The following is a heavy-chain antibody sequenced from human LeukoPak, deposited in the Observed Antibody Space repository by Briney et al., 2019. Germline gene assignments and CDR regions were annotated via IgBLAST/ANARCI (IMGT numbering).Heavy chain of an antibody. CDR3: ARMYKWLVRPADY. Sequence: PSETLSLTCAVYGGSFSGYYWSWIRQPPGKGLEWIGEINHSGSTNYNPSLKSRVTISVDTSKNQFSLKLSSVTAADTAVYYCARMYKWLVRPADYWGQGTLVTVSS. CDR2: INHSGST. CDR1: GGSFSGYY. D-gene: IGHD6-19*01. J-gene: IGHJ4*02. V-gene: IGHV4-34*01.